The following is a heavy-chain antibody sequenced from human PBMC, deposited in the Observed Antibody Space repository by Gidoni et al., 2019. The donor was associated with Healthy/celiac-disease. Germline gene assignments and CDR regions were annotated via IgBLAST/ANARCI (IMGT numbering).Heavy chain of an antibody. Sequence: QLQLQESGPGLVKPSETLSLTCTVSCGSLSSSSYYWGWIRQPPGKGLEWIGSIYYSGSTYYNPSLKSRVTIAVDTSKNQFSLKLSSVTAADTAVYYCARDLGLADAFDIWGQGTMVTVSS. J-gene: IGHJ3*02. CDR1: CGSLSSSSYY. CDR3: ARDLGLADAFDI. V-gene: IGHV4-39*01. D-gene: IGHD3-16*01. CDR2: IYYSGST.